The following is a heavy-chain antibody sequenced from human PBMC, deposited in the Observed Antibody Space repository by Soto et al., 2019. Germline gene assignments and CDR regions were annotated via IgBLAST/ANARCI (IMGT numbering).Heavy chain of an antibody. Sequence: SETLSLTCTVSGGSISSYYWSWIRQPPRKGLEWIGYIYYSGSTNYNPSLKSRVTISVDTSKNQFSLKLSSVTAADTAVYYCARVSDDYSNYPPYYYYYYYMDVWGKGTTVTVSS. J-gene: IGHJ6*03. CDR3: ARVSDDYSNYPPYYYYYYYMDV. V-gene: IGHV4-59*01. CDR1: GGSISSYY. D-gene: IGHD4-4*01. CDR2: IYYSGST.